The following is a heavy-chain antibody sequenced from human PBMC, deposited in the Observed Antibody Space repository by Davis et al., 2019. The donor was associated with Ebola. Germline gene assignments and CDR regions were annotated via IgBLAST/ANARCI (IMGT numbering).Heavy chain of an antibody. CDR3: ARQEEGYDYVWGSYRLYWYFDY. Sequence: GESLKISCKASGYSFTTYWIGWVRQMPGKGLEWMGIIYPGDSDTRYSPSFQGQVTISADKSISTAYLQWSSLKASDTAMYYCARQEEGYDYVWGSYRLYWYFDYWGQGTLVTVSS. J-gene: IGHJ4*02. CDR2: IYPGDSDT. D-gene: IGHD3-16*02. CDR1: GYSFTTYW. V-gene: IGHV5-51*01.